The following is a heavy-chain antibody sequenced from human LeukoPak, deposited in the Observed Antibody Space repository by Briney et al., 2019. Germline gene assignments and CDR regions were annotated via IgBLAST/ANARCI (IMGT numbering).Heavy chain of an antibody. V-gene: IGHV4-31*03. CDR2: IYYSGST. D-gene: IGHD4-23*01. CDR3: ARGPFPVAPTGGYYFDY. J-gene: IGHJ4*02. CDR1: GGSISSGGYY. Sequence: SQTLSLTCTVSGGSISSGGYYWSWIRQHPGKGLEWIGYIYYSGSTYYNPSLKSRVTISVDTSKNQFSLKLSSVTAADTAVYYCARGPFPVAPTGGYYFDYWGQGTLVTVSS.